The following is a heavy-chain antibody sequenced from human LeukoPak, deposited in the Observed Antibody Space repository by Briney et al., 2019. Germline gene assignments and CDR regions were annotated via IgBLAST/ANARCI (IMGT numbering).Heavy chain of an antibody. CDR3: ARGGDYYDSSGYFWRPAEIDY. J-gene: IGHJ4*02. CDR1: GFNFSNYA. D-gene: IGHD3-22*01. Sequence: PGGSLRLSCAASGFNFSNYAMTWVRQAPGKGLEWVSGVTGSSSNTYYADSVKGRFTVSRDNAKNTLNLQMNSLRAEDTAVYYCARGGDYYDSSGYFWRPAEIDYWGQGTLVTVSS. CDR2: VTGSSSNT. V-gene: IGHV3-23*01.